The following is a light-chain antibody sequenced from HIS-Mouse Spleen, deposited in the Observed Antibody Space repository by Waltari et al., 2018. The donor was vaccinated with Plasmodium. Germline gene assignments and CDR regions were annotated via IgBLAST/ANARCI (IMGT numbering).Light chain of an antibody. V-gene: IGKV1-39*01. J-gene: IGKJ2*01. CDR3: QQSYSTPPYT. CDR1: QSISSS. CDR2: AAS. Sequence: DIQMTQSPSSLSASVGDRVTITCRASQSISSSLNWYQQKPGKAPKLLIYAASSLQSGVTSRFSGSGSGTDFTRTISSLQPEDFATYYCQQSYSTPPYTFGQGTKLEIK.